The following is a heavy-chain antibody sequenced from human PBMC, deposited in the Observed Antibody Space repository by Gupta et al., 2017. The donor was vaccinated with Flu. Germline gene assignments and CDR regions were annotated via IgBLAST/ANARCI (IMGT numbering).Heavy chain of an antibody. D-gene: IGHD4-23*01. V-gene: IGHV4-31*03. CDR3: ARHCGNIGND. CDR2: IDDLGTT. CDR1: GGHVSRVNSF. Sequence: QVQLQESGPGLVKTSPALSLPCTVAGGHVSRVNSFWSWIRKHQGKCLEWIGDIDDLGTTYYNTSRKSRVSISVDTSDDQFTLKLSSVTAAEKAVYYCARHCGNIGNDWGLGTRGTDFS. J-gene: IGHJ4*01.